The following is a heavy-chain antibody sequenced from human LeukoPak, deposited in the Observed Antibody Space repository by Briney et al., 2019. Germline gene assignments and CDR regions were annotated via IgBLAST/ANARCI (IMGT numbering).Heavy chain of an antibody. CDR1: GGSISSYY. V-gene: IGHV4-30-4*08. CDR2: IYYSGSS. J-gene: IGHJ5*02. Sequence: SETLSLTCTVSGGSISSYYWSWIRQPPGKGLEWIGYIYYSGSSYYNPSLKSRVSISVDTSKNQFSLNLSSVTAADTAVYYCARARSRGCSGGNCYSNWFDPWGQGTLVTVSS. CDR3: ARARSRGCSGGNCYSNWFDP. D-gene: IGHD2-15*01.